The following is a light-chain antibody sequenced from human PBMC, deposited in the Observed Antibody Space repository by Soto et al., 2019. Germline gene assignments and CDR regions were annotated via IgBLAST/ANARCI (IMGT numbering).Light chain of an antibody. Sequence: ETAVLHSTGPLSLSQEQSATLSFRVSRRVISSYLAWYQQKPGQAPRLLIYGASSRAKGIPARFSGSGSGTDFTLTISRLEPEDFAVYYCQQYGISLVAFGQGTKVDI. CDR3: QQYGISLVA. CDR2: GAS. V-gene: IGKV3-20*01. CDR1: RRVISSY. J-gene: IGKJ1*01.